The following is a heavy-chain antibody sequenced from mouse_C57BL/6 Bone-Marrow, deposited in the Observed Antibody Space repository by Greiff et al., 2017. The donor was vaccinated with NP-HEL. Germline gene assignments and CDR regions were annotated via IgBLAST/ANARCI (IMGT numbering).Heavy chain of an antibody. CDR2: ISYDGSN. CDR3: ARVRTGSFDY. D-gene: IGHD4-1*01. V-gene: IGHV3-6*01. Sequence: VQLQQSGPGLVKPSQSLSLTCSVTGYSITSGYYWNWIRQFPGNKLEWMGYISYDGSNNYNPSLKNRISITRDTSKNQFFLKLNSVTTEDTATYYCARVRTGSFDYWGQGTTLTVSS. J-gene: IGHJ2*01. CDR1: GYSITSGYY.